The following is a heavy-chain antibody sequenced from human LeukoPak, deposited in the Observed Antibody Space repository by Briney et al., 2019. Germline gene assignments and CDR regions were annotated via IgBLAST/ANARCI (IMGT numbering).Heavy chain of an antibody. CDR1: GFTVSSNY. CDR3: ARDMTTVTTGDY. CDR2: IYSGGST. Sequence: GGSLRLSCAASGFTVSSNYMSWVRQAPGKGLEWVSVIYSGGSTYYADSVKGRFTISRDNSKDTLYLQMNSLRAEDTAVYYCARDMTTVTTGDYWGQGTLVTVSS. D-gene: IGHD4-17*01. J-gene: IGHJ4*02. V-gene: IGHV3-53*01.